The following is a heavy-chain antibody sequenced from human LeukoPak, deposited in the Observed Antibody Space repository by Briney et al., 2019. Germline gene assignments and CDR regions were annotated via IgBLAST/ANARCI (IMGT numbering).Heavy chain of an antibody. CDR3: ARGATYKGSTFDY. Sequence: GGSLRLSCAASGFTVSSNYMSWVRQAPGKGVEWVSVIYSGGSTYYADSVKGRSTISRDNSKNTLYLQMNSLRAEDTAVYYCARGATYKGSTFDYWGQGTLVTVSS. V-gene: IGHV3-66*01. J-gene: IGHJ4*02. CDR1: GFTVSSNY. D-gene: IGHD1-14*01. CDR2: IYSGGST.